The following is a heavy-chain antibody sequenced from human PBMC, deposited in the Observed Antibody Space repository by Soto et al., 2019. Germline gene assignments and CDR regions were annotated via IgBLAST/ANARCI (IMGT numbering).Heavy chain of an antibody. Sequence: EVQLLESGGGLVKPGGSLRLSCAASGFSFSSAWMNWVRQAPGKGLEWVGRIRTKSEGETTDYPAPVKGRFSISRDDSKTTLYLQMTSLKIEHTAVYFSTTGSVEGYWGQGTLVTVSS. CDR2: IRTKSEGETT. J-gene: IGHJ4*02. V-gene: IGHV3-15*07. D-gene: IGHD1-26*01. CDR3: TTGSVEGY. CDR1: GFSFSSAW.